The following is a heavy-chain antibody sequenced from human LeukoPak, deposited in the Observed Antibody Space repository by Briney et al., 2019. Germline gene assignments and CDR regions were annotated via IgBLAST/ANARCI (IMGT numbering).Heavy chain of an antibody. Sequence: GGSLRLSCAASGFSFSSYSMNWVRQAPGKGLEWVSYISHTGSTMSYADSVKGRSTISRDNARNSLYLQMNSLRAEDTAVYYCAIPPLSGTGSSRPLAGMDVWGQGTTVTVSS. D-gene: IGHD3-10*01. CDR3: AIPPLSGTGSSRPLAGMDV. CDR2: ISHTGSTM. CDR1: GFSFSSYS. J-gene: IGHJ6*02. V-gene: IGHV3-48*04.